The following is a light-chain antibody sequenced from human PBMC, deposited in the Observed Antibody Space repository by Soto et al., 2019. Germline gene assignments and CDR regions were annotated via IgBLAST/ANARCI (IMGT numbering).Light chain of an antibody. J-gene: IGKJ2*01. V-gene: IGKV3-20*01. CDR1: QSVSSSY. CDR2: GAS. CDR3: QHYGNSPYT. Sequence: EIVLTQSPGTLSLTPGERATLSCRASQSVSSSYLAWYQQKPGQAPRLLIYGASSRATGIPDRFSGSRSGPEFTLTISRLEPEDFAVYYCQHYGNSPYTFGQGTKVDIK.